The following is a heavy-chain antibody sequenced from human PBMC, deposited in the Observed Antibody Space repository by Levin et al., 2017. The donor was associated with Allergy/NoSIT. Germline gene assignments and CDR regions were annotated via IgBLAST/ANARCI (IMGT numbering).Heavy chain of an antibody. CDR2: ISYDGSNK. V-gene: IGHV3-30*18. J-gene: IGHJ4*02. Sequence: GGSLRLSCAASGFTFSSYGMHWVRQAPGKGLEWVAVISYDGSNKYYADSVKGRFTISRDNSKNTLYLQMNSLRAEDTAVYYCAKVWGYSSGGLSDYWGQGTLVTVSS. CDR3: AKVWGYSSGGLSDY. CDR1: GFTFSSYG. D-gene: IGHD6-19*01.